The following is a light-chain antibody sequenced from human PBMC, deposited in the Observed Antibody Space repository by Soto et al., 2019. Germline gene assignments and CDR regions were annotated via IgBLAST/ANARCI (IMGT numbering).Light chain of an antibody. CDR1: SSDVGAYNY. CDR3: SSYTSSSTYV. Sequence: QSALTQPASVSGSPGQSITISCTGTSSDVGAYNYVSWYQLHPGKAPKLIISEVSNRPSGVSSRFSGSKSANTASLTISGLQAEDEADYYCSSYTSSSTYVFGTGTKVTVL. J-gene: IGLJ1*01. V-gene: IGLV2-14*01. CDR2: EVS.